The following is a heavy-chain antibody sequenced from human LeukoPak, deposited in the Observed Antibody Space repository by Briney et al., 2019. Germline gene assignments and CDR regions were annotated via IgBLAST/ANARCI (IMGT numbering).Heavy chain of an antibody. Sequence: PGGSLRLSCAASGFTFSNYGLNWVRQAPGKGLEWVSHISSSGSAKYYADSVKGRFTISRDNAKNSLYLQMNSLRDEDTAVYYCARDVTGNFDYWGQGTLVTVSS. CDR2: ISSSGSAK. V-gene: IGHV3-48*02. D-gene: IGHD1-14*01. CDR3: ARDVTGNFDY. J-gene: IGHJ4*02. CDR1: GFTFSNYG.